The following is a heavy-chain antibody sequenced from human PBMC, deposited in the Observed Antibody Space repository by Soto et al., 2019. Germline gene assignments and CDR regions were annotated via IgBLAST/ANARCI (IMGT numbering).Heavy chain of an antibody. D-gene: IGHD2-2*01. CDR2: IFYTGTT. J-gene: IGHJ4*02. CDR3: ARLVVVAPVANV. Sequence: QLQLQESGPGLVKPSETLSLTCSVSGGSINYNSYHWGWIRQPPGQGLEWIGSIFYTGTTFYNPSLASRVTMSVDTSKNSFSLHLTSVTAADTAVYFCARLVVVAPVANVWGQGTLVTVSS. V-gene: IGHV4-39*02. CDR1: GGSINYNSYH.